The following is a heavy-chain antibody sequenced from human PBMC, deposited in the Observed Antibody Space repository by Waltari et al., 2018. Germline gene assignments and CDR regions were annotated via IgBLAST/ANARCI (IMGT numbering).Heavy chain of an antibody. Sequence: QVQLQQWGAGLLKPSATLSLTCAVYGGSFSGYYWSWIRQPPGTGLEWIGEINHSGSTNYNPSLKSRVTISVDTSKNQFSLKLSSVTAADTAVYYCARGRGRKTMIVVVIPRVWDYWGQGTLVTVSA. J-gene: IGHJ4*02. CDR3: ARGRGRKTMIVVVIPRVWDY. V-gene: IGHV4-34*01. CDR2: INHSGST. D-gene: IGHD3-22*01. CDR1: GGSFSGYY.